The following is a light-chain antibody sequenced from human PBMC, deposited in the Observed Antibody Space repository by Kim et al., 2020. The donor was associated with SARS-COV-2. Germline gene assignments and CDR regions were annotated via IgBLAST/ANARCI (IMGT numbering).Light chain of an antibody. CDR3: QQYGSSPLT. Sequence: IVLTQSTGTLSLSPGARATLTCRASQSVSSGYLAWYQQKPGQAPRLLIYGASSSATGIPDRFSGSGSGTDFTLTISRLEPEDFAVYYCQQYGSSPLTFGGGTKVDIK. CDR2: GAS. J-gene: IGKJ4*01. CDR1: QSVSSGY. V-gene: IGKV3-20*01.